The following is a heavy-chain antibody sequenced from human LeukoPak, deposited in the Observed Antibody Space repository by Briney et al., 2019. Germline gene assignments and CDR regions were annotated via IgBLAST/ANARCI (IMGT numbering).Heavy chain of an antibody. CDR1: GYTFTSYD. CDR2: IIPIFGTA. V-gene: IGHV1-69*05. J-gene: IGHJ2*01. Sequence: SVKVSCKASGYTFTSYDINWVRQATGQGLEWMGGIIPIFGTANYAQKFQGRVTITTDESTSTAYMELSSLRSEDTAVYYCARAQEMATMRGWYFDLWGRGTLVTVSS. D-gene: IGHD5-24*01. CDR3: ARAQEMATMRGWYFDL.